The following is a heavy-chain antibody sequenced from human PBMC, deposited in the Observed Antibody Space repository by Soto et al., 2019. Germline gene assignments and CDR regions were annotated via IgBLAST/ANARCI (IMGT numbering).Heavy chain of an antibody. J-gene: IGHJ6*02. CDR2: IIPIFGTA. Sequence: QVQLVQSGAEVKKPGSSVKVSCKASGGTSSSYAISWVRQAPGQGLEWMGGIIPIFGTANYAQKFQGRVTITADESTSTAYMELSSLRSEDTAVYYCARKGWDVDTAMVGYYYGMDVWGQGTTVTVSS. D-gene: IGHD5-18*01. CDR3: ARKGWDVDTAMVGYYYGMDV. V-gene: IGHV1-69*01. CDR1: GGTSSSYA.